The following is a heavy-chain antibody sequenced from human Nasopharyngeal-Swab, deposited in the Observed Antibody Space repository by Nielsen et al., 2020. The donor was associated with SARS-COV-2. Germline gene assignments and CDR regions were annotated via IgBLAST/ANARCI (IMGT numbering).Heavy chain of an antibody. Sequence: GESLKISCAASGFTFSSYAMHWVRQAPGKGLEWVAVISYDGSNKYYADSVKGRFTISRDNSKNTLYLQMNSLRAEDTAVYYCARVRGSGSYYGGFGYWDQGTLVTVSS. CDR2: ISYDGSNK. D-gene: IGHD3-10*01. V-gene: IGHV3-30-3*01. CDR1: GFTFSSYA. J-gene: IGHJ4*02. CDR3: ARVRGSGSYYGGFGY.